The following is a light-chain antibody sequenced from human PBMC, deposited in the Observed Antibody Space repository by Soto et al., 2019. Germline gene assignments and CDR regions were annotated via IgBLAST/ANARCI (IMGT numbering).Light chain of an antibody. CDR2: SAS. Sequence: DIHMTQSPSSLPASVGYRFTITCRASQGIRNDLGWYQQKPGKAPKRLIYSASSLQSGVPSRLRGSGYGTELTITISSMQTEDFETYYCLQHNSYPRTFGHGTRLEIK. J-gene: IGKJ5*01. CDR3: LQHNSYPRT. CDR1: QGIRND. V-gene: IGKV1-17*01.